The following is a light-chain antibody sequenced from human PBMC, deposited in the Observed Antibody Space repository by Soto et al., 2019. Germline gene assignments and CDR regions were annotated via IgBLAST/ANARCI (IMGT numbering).Light chain of an antibody. J-gene: IGKJ4*01. V-gene: IGKV3-15*01. CDR1: QSVRNN. CDR2: SAS. CDR3: QQYNNWLT. Sequence: DIVMTQSPATLSVSPGERATLSCRASQSVRNNLAWYQQKPGQAPRLLIYSASTRATGVPARFSGSGSGTEFTLTISSLQSEDFAVYYCQQYNNWLTFGGGTKVEIK.